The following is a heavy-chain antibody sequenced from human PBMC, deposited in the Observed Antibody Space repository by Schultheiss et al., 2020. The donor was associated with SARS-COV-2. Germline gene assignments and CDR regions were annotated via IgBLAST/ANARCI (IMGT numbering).Heavy chain of an antibody. CDR2: ISGSGGST. Sequence: GGSLRLSCAVSGFTVSNDWMHWVRQAPGKGLEWVSAISGSGGSTYYADSVKGRFTISRDNSKNTLYLQMNSLRAEDTAVYYCASNNKGYDFWSGYYSLWDYYYMDVWGKGTTVTVSS. J-gene: IGHJ6*03. D-gene: IGHD3-3*01. CDR3: ASNNKGYDFWSGYYSLWDYYYMDV. V-gene: IGHV3-23*01. CDR1: GFTVSNDW.